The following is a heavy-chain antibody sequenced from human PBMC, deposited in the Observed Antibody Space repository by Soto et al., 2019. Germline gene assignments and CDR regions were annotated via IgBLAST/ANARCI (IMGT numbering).Heavy chain of an antibody. D-gene: IGHD6-19*01. Sequence: GESLKISCKGSGYSFTSYWIGWVRQMPGKGLEWMGIIYPGDSDTRYSPSFQGQVTISADTPISTAYMELSRLRSDDTAVYYCVTSRVSIAVAGETEYYFDYWGQGTLVTVSS. CDR1: GYSFTSYW. J-gene: IGHJ4*02. CDR2: IYPGDSDT. CDR3: VTSRVSIAVAGETEYYFDY. V-gene: IGHV5-51*04.